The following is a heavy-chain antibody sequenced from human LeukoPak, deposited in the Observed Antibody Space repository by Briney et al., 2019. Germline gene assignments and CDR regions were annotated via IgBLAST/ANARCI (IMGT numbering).Heavy chain of an antibody. CDR3: ARDLDAGGLDY. D-gene: IGHD3-16*01. V-gene: IGHV3-74*01. CDR2: INHDGSST. Sequence: GGSLRLSCAASGFTFSSFWMRWVRQAPGKGPVWVSRINHDGSSTTYADSVKGRFTISRDNAKNTLYLQMNSLRAEDTAVYYCARDLDAGGLDYWGQGTLVTVSS. CDR1: GFTFSSFW. J-gene: IGHJ4*02.